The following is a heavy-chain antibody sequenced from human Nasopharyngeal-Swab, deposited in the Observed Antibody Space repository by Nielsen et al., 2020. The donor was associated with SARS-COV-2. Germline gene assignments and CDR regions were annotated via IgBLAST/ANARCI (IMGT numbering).Heavy chain of an antibody. J-gene: IGHJ4*02. CDR1: GFTFSDYY. V-gene: IGHV3-11*04. Sequence: GGSLRLSCAASGFTFSDYYMSWIRQAPGKGLEWVSYISSSGSTIYYADSVKGRFTISRDNAKNSLYLQMNSLRAEDTAVYYCARADADYDFWSGSKSGLFDYWGQGTLVTVSS. D-gene: IGHD3-3*01. CDR3: ARADADYDFWSGSKSGLFDY. CDR2: ISSSGSTI.